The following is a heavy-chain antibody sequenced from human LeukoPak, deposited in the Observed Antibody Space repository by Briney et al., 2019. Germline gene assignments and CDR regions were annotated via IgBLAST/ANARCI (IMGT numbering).Heavy chain of an antibody. D-gene: IGHD6-19*01. Sequence: ETLSLTCTVSGCSISSYYWSWVRQPPGKGLEWIGYIYYSGSTNYNPSLKSRVTISVDTSKNQFSLKLSPVTAADTAVYYCARHGGYSSGWYNWFDPWGQGTLVTVSS. CDR2: IYYSGST. J-gene: IGHJ5*01. CDR1: GCSISSYY. CDR3: ARHGGYSSGWYNWFDP. V-gene: IGHV4-59*08.